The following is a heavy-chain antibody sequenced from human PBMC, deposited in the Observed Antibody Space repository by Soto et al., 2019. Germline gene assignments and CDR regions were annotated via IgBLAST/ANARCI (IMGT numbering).Heavy chain of an antibody. V-gene: IGHV4-4*02. CDR2: IYHTGST. D-gene: IGHD2-15*01. Sequence: QVQLQESGPGLVKPSGTLSLTCAVSSGSISSSNWWSWVRQPPGKGLEWIGEIYHTGSTNYYPSLKSRVSMSVDKSKNQFSLILTSVTAADTAVYYCVRDGGYCLDDWGKGTTVTVSS. CDR3: VRDGGYCLDD. CDR1: SGSISSSNW. J-gene: IGHJ6*04.